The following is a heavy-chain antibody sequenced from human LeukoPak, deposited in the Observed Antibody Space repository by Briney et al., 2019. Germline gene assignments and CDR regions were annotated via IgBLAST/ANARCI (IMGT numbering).Heavy chain of an antibody. CDR1: GGTFSSYA. J-gene: IGHJ4*02. CDR2: IIPIFGTA. CDR3: ARVYYYDSSGYRAPFDY. V-gene: IGHV1-69*06. D-gene: IGHD3-22*01. Sequence: SVKVSCKASGGTFSSYAISWVRQAPGQGLEWMGGIIPIFGTANYAQKFQGRVTITADKSTSTAYMELSSLRSEDTAVYYCARVYYYDSSGYRAPFDYWGQGTLVTVSS.